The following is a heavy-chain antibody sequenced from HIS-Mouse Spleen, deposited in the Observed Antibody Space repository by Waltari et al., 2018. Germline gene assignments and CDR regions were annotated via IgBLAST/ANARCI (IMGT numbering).Heavy chain of an antibody. J-gene: IGHJ2*01. Sequence: QLQLQESGPGLVKPSETPSLTCTVSGCPISRSSYYWAWIRQPPGKGLEWIGSIYYSGSTYYNPSLKSRVTISVDTSKNQFSLKLSSVTAADTAVYYCAREIPYSSSWYDWYFDLWGRGTLVTVSS. V-gene: IGHV4-39*07. D-gene: IGHD6-13*01. CDR3: AREIPYSSSWYDWYFDL. CDR1: GCPISRSSYY. CDR2: IYYSGST.